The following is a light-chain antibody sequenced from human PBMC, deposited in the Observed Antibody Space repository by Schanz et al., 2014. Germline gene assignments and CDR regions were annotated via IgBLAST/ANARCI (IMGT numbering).Light chain of an antibody. Sequence: EIVMTQSPATLSVSPGERVTLSCRATQSVANNLAWYQKKPGQAPRLLIYGASSRATGIPHRFSGSGSGTAFTLTISRLEPEDFAVYYCQQYGSSTLTFGGGTKVEIK. J-gene: IGKJ4*01. V-gene: IGKV3-20*01. CDR3: QQYGSSTLT. CDR2: GAS. CDR1: QSVANN.